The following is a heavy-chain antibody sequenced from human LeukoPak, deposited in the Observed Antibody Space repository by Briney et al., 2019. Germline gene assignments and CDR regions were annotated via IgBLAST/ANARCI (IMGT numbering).Heavy chain of an antibody. J-gene: IGHJ4*02. V-gene: IGHV3-21*01. CDR3: ARPMYCSGGSCYFNFDY. CDR2: ISSSSSYI. CDR1: GFTFSSYS. Sequence: PGGSLRLSCAASGFTFSSYSMNWVRQDPGKGLEWVPSISSSSSYIYYADSVKGRFTISRDNAKNSLYLQMNRLRAEDTAVYYCARPMYCSGGSCYFNFDYWGQGTLVTVSS. D-gene: IGHD2-15*01.